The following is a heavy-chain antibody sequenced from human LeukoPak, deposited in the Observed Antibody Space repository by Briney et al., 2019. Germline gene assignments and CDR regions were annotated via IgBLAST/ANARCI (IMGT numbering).Heavy chain of an antibody. D-gene: IGHD6-25*01. CDR2: INWNGDTI. CDR1: GFTFDDYG. Sequence: GGSLRLSCAASGFTFDDYGMTWVRQAPGKGLEWVSGINWNGDTIGYADSVKGRFTISRDNAKNSLYLQMNSLRVEDTAVYYCARGSSGAAESYFDYWGQGTLVTVSS. J-gene: IGHJ4*02. CDR3: ARGSSGAAESYFDY. V-gene: IGHV3-20*04.